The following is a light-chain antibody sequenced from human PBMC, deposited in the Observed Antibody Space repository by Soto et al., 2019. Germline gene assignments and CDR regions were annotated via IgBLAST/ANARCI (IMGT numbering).Light chain of an antibody. CDR1: QSISSW. Sequence: DIQITQAPSTLSASVGDTVTITCRARQSISSWLAWYQQKPGKAPKLLIYDAPSLESGVPSRFSGSGSGTEFTLTISSLQPDDFATYYCQQYNSYSSLTLGGGTKVDIK. V-gene: IGKV1-5*01. CDR3: QQYNSYSSLT. J-gene: IGKJ4*01. CDR2: DAP.